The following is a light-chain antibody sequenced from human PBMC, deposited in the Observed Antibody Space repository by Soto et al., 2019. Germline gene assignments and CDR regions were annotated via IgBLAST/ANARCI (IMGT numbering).Light chain of an antibody. J-gene: IGKJ4*01. CDR3: QQYASSPLT. CDR2: RAS. V-gene: IGKV3-20*01. Sequence: EIVLTHSPGTLALSPGERATISCRASQSVSTNYLAWYQQKPGQAPKVLIYRASSRATGVPDRFSGSGSGTDFTLTITRLEPEDFAVYYCQQYASSPLTFGGGTKV. CDR1: QSVSTNY.